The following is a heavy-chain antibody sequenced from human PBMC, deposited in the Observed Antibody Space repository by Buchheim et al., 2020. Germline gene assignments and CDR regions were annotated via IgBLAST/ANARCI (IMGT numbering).Heavy chain of an antibody. Sequence: EVQLVESGGYLVQPGGSLRLSCAASGFTFSNYAMTWVRQAPGKGLEWVSAVSGSGGSTSYADSVRGRFTISRDNSKNTLYLQMDSLRAEDTAVYYCAKAEVFYFDYWGQGTLVAVSS. CDR3: AKAEVFYFDY. D-gene: IGHD2-8*01. CDR2: VSGSGGST. CDR1: GFTFSNYA. V-gene: IGHV3-23*04. J-gene: IGHJ4*02.